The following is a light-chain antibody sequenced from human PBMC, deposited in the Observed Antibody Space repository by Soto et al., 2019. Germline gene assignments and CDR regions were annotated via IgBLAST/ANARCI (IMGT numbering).Light chain of an antibody. Sequence: DVQMTQSPSSLSASVGDRVTIACRASQPIANYLNWYQQKPGEAPKVLIFGASSLRSGVPSRFSGSGYGTDFTLAINNLHPEDSATYYCQQTHAVPLTFGQGTRL. CDR2: GAS. CDR1: QPIANY. CDR3: QQTHAVPLT. J-gene: IGKJ5*01. V-gene: IGKV1-39*01.